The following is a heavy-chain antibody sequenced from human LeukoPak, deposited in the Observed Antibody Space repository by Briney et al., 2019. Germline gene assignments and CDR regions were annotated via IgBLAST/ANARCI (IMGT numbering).Heavy chain of an antibody. CDR2: ISSSSSYI. Sequence: GGSLRLSCAASGFTFSSYEMNWVRQAPGKGLEWVSSISSSSSYIYYADSVKGRFTISRDNAKNSLYLQMNSLRVEDTAVYYCARVSRSMVDVWGKGTTVTISS. V-gene: IGHV3-21*04. CDR1: GFTFSSYE. J-gene: IGHJ6*04. D-gene: IGHD5-24*01. CDR3: ARVSRSMVDV.